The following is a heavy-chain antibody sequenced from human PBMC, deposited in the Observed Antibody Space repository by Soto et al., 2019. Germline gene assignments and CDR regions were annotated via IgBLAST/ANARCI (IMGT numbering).Heavy chain of an antibody. CDR1: GFTFGSTD. CDR2: IDGSGGIK. V-gene: IGHV3-23*01. Sequence: QLLQSGGGLVQPGGSLTLSCVASGFTFGSTDMSWVRQAPGEGLEWVATIDGSGGIKYYADSVTGRFTISRDNSRNTVYLQMNSWRGDDTAMYYCVNNSGWCTTGGQGALFTVSS. D-gene: IGHD6-19*01. CDR3: VNNSGWCTT. J-gene: IGHJ4*02.